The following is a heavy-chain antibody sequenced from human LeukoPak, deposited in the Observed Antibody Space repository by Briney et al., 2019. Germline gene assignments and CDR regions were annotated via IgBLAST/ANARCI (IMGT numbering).Heavy chain of an antibody. D-gene: IGHD2-15*01. CDR2: IYTTGTA. Sequence: SETLSPTCTVSGGSISTYYWSWIRQPAGEGLEWIGRIYTTGTANYNPSLKSRVTMSVDTSKNQFSLKLSSVTAADTAVYYCARGSTIVVFDYWGQGTLVTVSS. CDR3: ARGSTIVVFDY. J-gene: IGHJ4*02. V-gene: IGHV4-4*07. CDR1: GGSISTYY.